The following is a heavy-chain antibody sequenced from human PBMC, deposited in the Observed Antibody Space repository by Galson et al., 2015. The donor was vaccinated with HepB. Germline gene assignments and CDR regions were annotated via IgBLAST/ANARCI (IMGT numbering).Heavy chain of an antibody. D-gene: IGHD5-24*01. CDR1: GGTFSSYA. J-gene: IGHJ3*01. V-gene: IGHV1-69*06. Sequence: SVKVSCKASGGTFSSYAISWVRQAPGQGLEWMGGIIPIFNRADYAQKFQGRVRITADKSTSTAYMELSSLRSEDTAVYYCAREIIREGAFDLWGQGTMVTVSS. CDR3: AREIIREGAFDL. CDR2: IIPIFNRA.